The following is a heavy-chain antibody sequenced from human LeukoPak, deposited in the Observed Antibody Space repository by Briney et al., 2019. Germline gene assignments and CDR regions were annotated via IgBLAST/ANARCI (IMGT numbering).Heavy chain of an antibody. CDR3: ARGTFWSGYYYMDV. D-gene: IGHD3-3*01. Sequence: SETLSLTCAVYGGSFSGYYWSWIRQPPGKGLEWMGEINHSGSTNYNPSLKSRVTISVDTSKNQFPLKLSSVTAAVTAVYYCARGTFWSGYYYMDVWGKGTTVTVSS. CDR2: INHSGST. V-gene: IGHV4-34*01. J-gene: IGHJ6*03. CDR1: GGSFSGYY.